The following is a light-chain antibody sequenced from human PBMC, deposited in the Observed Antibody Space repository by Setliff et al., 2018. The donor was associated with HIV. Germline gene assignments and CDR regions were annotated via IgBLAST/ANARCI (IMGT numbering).Light chain of an antibody. V-gene: IGLV3-21*04. J-gene: IGLJ1*01. Sequence: SYELTQPPSVSVAPGKTARITCGGNNIGSKSVHWYQQKPGQAPVLVIYFDSDRPSGIPERFSGSNSGNTATLTISRVEAGDEADYYCQVWDTSSDQGVFGTGTKVPS. CDR2: FDS. CDR1: NIGSKS. CDR3: QVWDTSSDQGV.